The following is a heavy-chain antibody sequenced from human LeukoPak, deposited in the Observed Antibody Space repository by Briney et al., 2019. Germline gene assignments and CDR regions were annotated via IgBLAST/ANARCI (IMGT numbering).Heavy chain of an antibody. CDR2: INHSGST. Sequence: SETLSLTCAVYGGSFIGFHWNWIRQAPGKGLEWIGDINHSGSTNYNPSLKSRVTISVDTSKNQFSLKLSSVTAADTAVYYCARGYLQYYYDSSGYYDYWGQGTLVTVSS. D-gene: IGHD3-22*01. J-gene: IGHJ4*02. V-gene: IGHV4-34*01. CDR3: ARGYLQYYYDSSGYYDY. CDR1: GGSFIGFH.